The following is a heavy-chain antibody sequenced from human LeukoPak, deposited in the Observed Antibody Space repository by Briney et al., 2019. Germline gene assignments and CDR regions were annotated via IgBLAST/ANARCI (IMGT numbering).Heavy chain of an antibody. Sequence: GGSLRLSRAASGFTFSSYAMSWVRQAPGKGLEWVSAISGSGGSTYYADSVKGRFTISRDNSKNTLYLQMNSLRAEDTAVYYCAKDRYYYDSSGYSFDYWGQGTLVTVSS. D-gene: IGHD3-22*01. CDR2: ISGSGGST. V-gene: IGHV3-23*01. CDR3: AKDRYYYDSSGYSFDY. CDR1: GFTFSSYA. J-gene: IGHJ4*02.